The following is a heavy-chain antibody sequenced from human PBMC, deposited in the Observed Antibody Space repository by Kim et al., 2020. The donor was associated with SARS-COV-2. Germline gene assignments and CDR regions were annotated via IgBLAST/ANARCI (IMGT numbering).Heavy chain of an antibody. D-gene: IGHD3-10*01. CDR3: ARGGRSGSGSYLGD. Sequence: GGSLRLSCAPSGFTVSSNYMNWVRQAPGKGLEWVSVMYTGGSTFYADSVRGRFTISRDNSKNTLYLQMNSLRVDDTAVYYCARGGRSGSGSYLGDWGQGTLVSVSS. CDR1: GFTVSSNY. V-gene: IGHV3-66*02. J-gene: IGHJ4*02. CDR2: MYTGGST.